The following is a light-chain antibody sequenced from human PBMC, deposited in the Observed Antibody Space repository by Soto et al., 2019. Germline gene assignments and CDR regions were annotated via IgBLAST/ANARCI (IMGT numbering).Light chain of an antibody. V-gene: IGKV3-11*01. J-gene: IGKJ5*01. CDR3: QQRCNWPLT. CDR1: QTIDNT. Sequence: EIVMTHSPATLSLYPWEIATLSCRASQTIDNTLAWYQRKPGQAPRLLIYDASDRATGIPARFSGSESGTDFTLTISSLEPEDFAVYYRQQRCNWPLTFGQGTRLEIK. CDR2: DAS.